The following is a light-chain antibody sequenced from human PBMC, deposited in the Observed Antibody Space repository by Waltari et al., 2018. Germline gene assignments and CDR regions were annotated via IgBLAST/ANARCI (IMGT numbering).Light chain of an antibody. Sequence: EIVLTQSPGTLSLSPGERATLSCRASQSVSSSYLAWYQQQPGQAPRLLTYGASSRATGIPDRFSGSGSGTDFTLTISRLEPEDFAVYYCQQYGSSPLFTFGPGTKVDIK. CDR3: QQYGSSPLFT. CDR2: GAS. V-gene: IGKV3-20*01. J-gene: IGKJ3*01. CDR1: QSVSSSY.